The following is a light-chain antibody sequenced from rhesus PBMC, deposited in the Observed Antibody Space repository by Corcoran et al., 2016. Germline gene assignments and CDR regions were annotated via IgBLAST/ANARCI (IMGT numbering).Light chain of an antibody. CDR1: QGISRY. CDR2: YAS. CDR3: QQYTSAFT. J-gene: IGKJ3*01. Sequence: DIQMTQSPSSLSASVGDTVTITCRASQGISRYIAWYQQKPGKAPKPLIYYASKLESGVPSRFSGSGSGTEFPLPISSLQPEDFATYYCQQYTSAFTFGPGTKLDIK. V-gene: IGKV1-37*01.